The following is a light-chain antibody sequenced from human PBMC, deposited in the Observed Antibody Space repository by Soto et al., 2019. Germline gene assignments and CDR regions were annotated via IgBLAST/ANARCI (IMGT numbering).Light chain of an antibody. CDR2: GAS. Sequence: DIQMTQSPSTLSASVGDRVTITCRASQSISNWLAWYQQKPGKAPKLLIYGASSLESGVPSRFSGSGSGTEFTLTISSLQPDDFATYYCQQVNSGFGQGTKVEIK. V-gene: IGKV1-5*01. CDR1: QSISNW. J-gene: IGKJ1*01. CDR3: QQVNSG.